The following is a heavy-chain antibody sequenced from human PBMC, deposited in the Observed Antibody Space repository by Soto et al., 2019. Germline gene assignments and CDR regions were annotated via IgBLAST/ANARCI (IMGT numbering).Heavy chain of an antibody. CDR3: ARARIAVAGSNWFDP. Sequence: GGSLRLSCAASGFTFSSYWMHWVRQAPGKGLVWVSRINSDGSSTSYADSVKGRFTISRDNAKNTLYLQMNSLRAEDTAVYYCARARIAVAGSNWFDPWGQGTLVTVSS. CDR1: GFTFSSYW. V-gene: IGHV3-74*01. D-gene: IGHD6-19*01. CDR2: INSDGSST. J-gene: IGHJ5*02.